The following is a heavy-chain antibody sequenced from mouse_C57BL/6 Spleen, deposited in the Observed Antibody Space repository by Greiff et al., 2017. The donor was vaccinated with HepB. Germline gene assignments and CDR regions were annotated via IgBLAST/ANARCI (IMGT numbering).Heavy chain of an antibody. V-gene: IGHV1-26*01. Sequence: EVQLQQSGPELVKPGASVKISCKASGYTFTDYYMNWVQQSPGKSLEWIGDINPNNGGTSYKQKFKGKATLTVDKSSSTAYMELRSLTSEDSAVYYCAWYGSSAFDYWGQGTTLTVSS. J-gene: IGHJ2*01. CDR2: INPNNGGT. CDR1: GYTFTDYY. D-gene: IGHD1-1*01. CDR3: AWYGSSAFDY.